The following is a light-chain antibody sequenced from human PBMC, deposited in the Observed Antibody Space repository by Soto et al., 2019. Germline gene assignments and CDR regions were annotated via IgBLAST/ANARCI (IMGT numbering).Light chain of an antibody. Sequence: QAVVTQEPSLTVSPGGTVTLTCGSSTGAVTSGHYPYWFQQKPGQAPRTLIYDTTNKHSWTPARFSGSLLGGKAALTLSGAQPEDEAEYYCLLSHSGSFYVFGTGTKLTVL. CDR3: LLSHSGSFYV. J-gene: IGLJ1*01. V-gene: IGLV7-46*01. CDR2: DTT. CDR1: TGAVTSGHY.